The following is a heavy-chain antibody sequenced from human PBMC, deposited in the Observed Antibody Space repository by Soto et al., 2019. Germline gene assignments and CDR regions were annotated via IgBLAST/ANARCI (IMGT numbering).Heavy chain of an antibody. CDR2: ISGSGGST. Sequence: GGSLRLSCAASGFTFSSYAMSWVRQAPGKGLEWVSAISGSGGSTYYADSVKGRFTISRDNSKNTLYLQMNGLRAEDTAVYYCAVDSSIAARPGYYFDYWGQGTLVTVSS. J-gene: IGHJ4*02. CDR3: AVDSSIAARPGYYFDY. V-gene: IGHV3-23*01. CDR1: GFTFSSYA. D-gene: IGHD6-6*01.